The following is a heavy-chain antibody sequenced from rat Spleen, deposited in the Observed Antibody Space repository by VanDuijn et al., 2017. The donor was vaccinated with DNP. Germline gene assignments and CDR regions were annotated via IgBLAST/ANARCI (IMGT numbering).Heavy chain of an antibody. CDR3: ARFSGSLRFDY. V-gene: IGHV5-7*01. Sequence: EVQLVESGGGLVQPGRSLKLSCAASGFTFSDYNMAWVRQAPKKGLEWVATISYDGSSTYYRDSVKGRFTISRDNAKSTLYLQMDSLRSEDTATYYCARFSGSLRFDYWGQGTLVTVSS. CDR2: ISYDGSST. CDR1: GFTFSDYN. D-gene: IGHD1-1*01. J-gene: IGHJ3*01.